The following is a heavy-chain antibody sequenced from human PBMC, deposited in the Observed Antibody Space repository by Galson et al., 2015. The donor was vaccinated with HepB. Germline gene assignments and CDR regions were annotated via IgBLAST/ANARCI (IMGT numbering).Heavy chain of an antibody. CDR3: ARAPGHLQGGCYDGLVSGH. CDR2: IKQYGSET. CDR1: GFSFSTYW. J-gene: IGHJ1*01. V-gene: IGHV3-7*01. D-gene: IGHD3-3*01. Sequence: SLRLSCAASGFSFSTYWMTWVRQAPGKGLEWVANIKQYGSETYYVDSVKGRFTISRDDAKNSVYLQMNSLRAEDTAVYYCARAPGHLQGGCYDGLVSGHWGPGTMVIGS.